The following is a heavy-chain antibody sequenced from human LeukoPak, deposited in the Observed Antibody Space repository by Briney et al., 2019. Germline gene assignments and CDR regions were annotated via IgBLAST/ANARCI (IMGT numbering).Heavy chain of an antibody. CDR2: IYYSGST. D-gene: IGHD3-22*01. J-gene: IGHJ4*02. Sequence: PSETLSLTCTVSGGSISNSRYYWGWIRKHPGKALEWIGSIYYSGSTYYNPSLKSRGTISVDTSKNQFSLKLNSVTAADTAMYYCASPPSYYDSSGSTAYYWGQGTLVTVSS. V-gene: IGHV4-39*01. CDR1: GGSISNSRYY. CDR3: ASPPSYYDSSGSTAYY.